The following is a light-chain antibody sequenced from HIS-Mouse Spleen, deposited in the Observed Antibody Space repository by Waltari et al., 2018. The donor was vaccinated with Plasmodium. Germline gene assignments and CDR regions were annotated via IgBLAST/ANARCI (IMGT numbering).Light chain of an antibody. J-gene: IGKJ4*01. CDR2: DAS. V-gene: IGKV3-11*01. CDR3: QQRSNWPSLT. Sequence: EIVLTQSPATLSLSPGERATLSCRASQSVSSYLAWYQQKPGQAPRLLIYDASNRATGIPARFSGSCAVTDFTLTISSLEPEDFAVYYCQQRSNWPSLTVGGGTKVEIK. CDR1: QSVSSY.